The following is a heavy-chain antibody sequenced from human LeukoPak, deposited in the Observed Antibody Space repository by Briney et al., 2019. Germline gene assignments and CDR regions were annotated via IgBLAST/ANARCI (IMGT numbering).Heavy chain of an antibody. CDR1: GSSFTSYW. V-gene: IGHV5-51*01. Sequence: PGESLKISCKGSGSSFTSYWIGWVRQMPGKGLEWMGIISPGDSDTRYSPSFQGQVTISAVKSIGTAYLQWSSLKASDTAMYYCARGLRSWELLDNFWGQGTLVTVSS. CDR2: ISPGDSDT. D-gene: IGHD1-26*01. J-gene: IGHJ4*02. CDR3: ARGLRSWELLDNF.